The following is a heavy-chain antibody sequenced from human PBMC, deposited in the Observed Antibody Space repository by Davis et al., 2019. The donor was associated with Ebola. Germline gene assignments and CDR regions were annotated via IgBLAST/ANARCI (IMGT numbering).Heavy chain of an antibody. CDR3: ARQEALYGSIDN. D-gene: IGHD6-13*01. V-gene: IGHV5-51*01. J-gene: IGHJ4*02. CDR1: GYSFTTYW. Sequence: GESLKIPCKGSGYSFTTYWIAWVRQMPGKGLEWMGIIYSGDSDTRYRPSFEGQVTISVDRSINTAYLQWSSLKASDSAMYYCARQEALYGSIDNWGQGTLVTVSS. CDR2: IYSGDSDT.